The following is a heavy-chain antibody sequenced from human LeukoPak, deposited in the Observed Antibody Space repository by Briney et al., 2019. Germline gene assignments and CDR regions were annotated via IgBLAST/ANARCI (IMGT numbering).Heavy chain of an antibody. D-gene: IGHD3-22*01. CDR2: MNPNSGNT. CDR1: GYTFTSYD. J-gene: IGHJ6*02. V-gene: IGHV1-8*01. Sequence: ASVKVSCKASGYTFTSYDINWVRQATGQGLEWMGWMNPNSGNTGYAQKFQGRVTMTRNTSISTAYMELSSLRSEDTAMYYCARGTRYDSRSRGSRWRHYYYGMDVWGQGTTVTVSS. CDR3: ARGTRYDSRSRGSRWRHYYYGMDV.